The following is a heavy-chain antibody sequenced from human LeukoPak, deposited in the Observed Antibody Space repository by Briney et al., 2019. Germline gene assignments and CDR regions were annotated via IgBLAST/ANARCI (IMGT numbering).Heavy chain of an antibody. CDR3: AREPPDYYDSSGYYGDY. D-gene: IGHD3-22*01. CDR2: IKQDGSEK. J-gene: IGHJ4*02. V-gene: IGHV3-7*03. Sequence: GGSRRLSCAASGFTFSSYWMSWVRQAPGKGLEWVANIKQDGSEKYYVDSVKGRFTISRDNAKNSLYLQMSSLRAEDTAVYYCAREPPDYYDSSGYYGDYWGQGTLVTVSS. CDR1: GFTFSSYW.